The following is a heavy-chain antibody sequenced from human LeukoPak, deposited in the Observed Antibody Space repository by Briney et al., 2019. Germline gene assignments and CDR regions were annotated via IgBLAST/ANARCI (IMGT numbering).Heavy chain of an antibody. D-gene: IGHD6-13*01. CDR1: GGSISSGDYY. CDR2: IYYSGST. CDR3: AREGAAAGTEGKMDY. V-gene: IGHV4-30-4*08. Sequence: SQALSLTCTVSGGSISSGDYYWSWIRQPPGKGLEWIGYIYYSGSTYYNPSLKSRVTISVDTSKNQFSLKLSSVTAADTAVYYCAREGAAAGTEGKMDYWGQGTLVTVSS. J-gene: IGHJ4*02.